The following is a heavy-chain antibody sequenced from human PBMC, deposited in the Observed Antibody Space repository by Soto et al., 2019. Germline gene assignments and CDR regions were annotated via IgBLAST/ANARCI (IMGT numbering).Heavy chain of an antibody. Sequence: QVQLQESGPGLVEASETLSLTCTVSGDSMTNYYWSWIRQSADKGLEWIGRISATGTTTYIPSLKSRIPLSVDTSKCQFSLTLKFVTHADTAVYFCARDQSGAADLWGQGTMVTVS. CDR2: ISATGTT. CDR1: GDSMTNYY. J-gene: IGHJ3*01. D-gene: IGHD7-27*01. V-gene: IGHV4-4*07. CDR3: ARDQSGAADL.